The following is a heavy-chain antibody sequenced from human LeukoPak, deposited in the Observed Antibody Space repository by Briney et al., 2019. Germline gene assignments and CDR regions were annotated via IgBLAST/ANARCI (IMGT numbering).Heavy chain of an antibody. CDR2: IYTSGST. V-gene: IGHV4-4*07. D-gene: IGHD5-12*01. Sequence: PSETLSLTCIASGDSISNYYWSWIRQPAGKGLEWIGRIYTSGSTNYNPSLKSRVTMSVDTSKNQFSLNLSSVTAADTAVYSCAREGRDGYNYRALDYWGQGTLVSVSS. CDR3: AREGRDGYNYRALDY. CDR1: GDSISNYY. J-gene: IGHJ4*02.